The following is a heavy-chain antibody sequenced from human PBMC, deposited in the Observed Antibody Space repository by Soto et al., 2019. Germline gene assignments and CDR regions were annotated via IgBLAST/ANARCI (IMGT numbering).Heavy chain of an antibody. CDR3: ARVWDRSGWYNLDY. CDR2: IYSGGSA. J-gene: IGHJ4*02. CDR1: GFTVSSNY. D-gene: IGHD6-19*01. V-gene: IGHV3-66*01. Sequence: GGSLRLSCAASGFTVSSNYMTWVRQAPGKGLEWVSVIYSGGSADYAESVKGRFTISRDSSKNTLYLQMNSLGAEDTGVYYCARVWDRSGWYNLDYWGQGTLVTVSS.